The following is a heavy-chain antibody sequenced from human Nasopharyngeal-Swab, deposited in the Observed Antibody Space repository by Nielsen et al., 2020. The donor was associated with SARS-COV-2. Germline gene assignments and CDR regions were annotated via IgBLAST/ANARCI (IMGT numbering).Heavy chain of an antibody. CDR3: VKHQGSSSDQ. J-gene: IGHJ4*02. Sequence: GESLKISCVASGVIFSKYWMHWVRQAPGKGLVWVSRVNQDGSRTDYEDSVRGRFTISRDNAKNTLYLQMNSLRVEDTAVYYCVKHQGSSSDQWGQGTLVTVSS. CDR2: VNQDGSRT. V-gene: IGHV3-74*01. CDR1: GVIFSKYW.